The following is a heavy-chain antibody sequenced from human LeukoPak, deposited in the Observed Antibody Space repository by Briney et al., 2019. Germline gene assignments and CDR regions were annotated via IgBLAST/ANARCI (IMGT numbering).Heavy chain of an antibody. Sequence: GGSLRLSCAASGFTVSSNYMSWVRQAPGKGLEWVSVIYSGGSTYYADSVKGRFTISRDNSKNTLYLQMDSLRVADTAVYYCARGELFRGSYQVAAFDLWGQGTVVVVSS. D-gene: IGHD1-26*01. J-gene: IGHJ3*01. CDR2: IYSGGST. V-gene: IGHV3-53*01. CDR1: GFTVSSNY. CDR3: ARGELFRGSYQVAAFDL.